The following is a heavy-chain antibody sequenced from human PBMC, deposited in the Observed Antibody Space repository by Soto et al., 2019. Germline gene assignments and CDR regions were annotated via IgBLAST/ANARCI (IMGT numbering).Heavy chain of an antibody. Sequence: SGPTLVNPTQTLTLTCTFSGFSLSTSGMCVSWIRQPPGKALEWLALIDWDDDKYYSTSLKTRLTISKDTSKNQVVLTMTNMDPVDTATYYCARTNRYYYDSSGYRHSNWFDPWGQGTLVTVYS. J-gene: IGHJ5*02. CDR2: IDWDDDK. D-gene: IGHD3-22*01. V-gene: IGHV2-70*01. CDR3: ARTNRYYYDSSGYRHSNWFDP. CDR1: GFSLSTSGMC.